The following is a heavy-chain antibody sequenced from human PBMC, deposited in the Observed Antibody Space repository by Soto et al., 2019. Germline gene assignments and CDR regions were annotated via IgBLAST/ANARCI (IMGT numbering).Heavy chain of an antibody. Sequence: ASVKVSCKASGGTFSSYAISWVRQAPGQGLEWMGGIIPIFGTANYAQKFQGRVTITADESTSTAYMELSSLRSEDTAVYYCASPPQYSSSSDYYYYYGMDVWGQGTTVTVSS. D-gene: IGHD6-6*01. CDR2: IIPIFGTA. V-gene: IGHV1-69*13. CDR3: ASPPQYSSSSDYYYYYGMDV. J-gene: IGHJ6*02. CDR1: GGTFSSYA.